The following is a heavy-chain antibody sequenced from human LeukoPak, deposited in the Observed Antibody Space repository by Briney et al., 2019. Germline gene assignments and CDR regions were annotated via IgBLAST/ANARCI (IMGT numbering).Heavy chain of an antibody. D-gene: IGHD3-22*01. CDR2: IYPGDSDT. Sequence: GESLKISCKGSGYSFTSYWIGWVRQMPGKGLEWMGIIYPGDSDTTYSPSFQGQVTISADKSISTAYLQWSSLKASDTAMYYCARSSGYYYDSSVYYGDYWGQGTLVTVSS. J-gene: IGHJ4*02. CDR1: GYSFTSYW. V-gene: IGHV5-51*01. CDR3: ARSSGYYYDSSVYYGDY.